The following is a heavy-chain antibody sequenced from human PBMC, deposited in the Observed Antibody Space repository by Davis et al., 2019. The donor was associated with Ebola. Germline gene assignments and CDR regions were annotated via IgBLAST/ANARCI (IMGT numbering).Heavy chain of an antibody. CDR1: GFTFSSYG. CDR2: ISYDGSNK. Sequence: GGSLRLSCAASGFTFSSYGMHWVRQAPGKGLEWVAVISYDGSNKYYADSVKGRFTISRDNSKNTLYLQMNSLRAEDTAVYYCAKAGATRTLAFDYWGQGTLVTVSS. V-gene: IGHV3-30*18. D-gene: IGHD1-26*01. J-gene: IGHJ4*02. CDR3: AKAGATRTLAFDY.